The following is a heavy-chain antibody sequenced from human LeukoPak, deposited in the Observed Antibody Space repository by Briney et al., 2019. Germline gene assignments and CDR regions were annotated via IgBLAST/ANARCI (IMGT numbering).Heavy chain of an antibody. J-gene: IGHJ4*01. CDR1: GFTMSNYW. CDR2: VNPGDGSTT. CDR3: VRDGMGTAPYDL. V-gene: IGHV3-74*01. Sequence: PGGSLRLSCAGSGFTMSNYWMNWVRQAPGEGLVWVSHVNPGDGSTTGYADSVKGRFTVSRDNAKNTLYLQMTSLKDGDTAVYYCVRDGMGTAPYDLWGKGTLVTVSS. D-gene: IGHD2-8*02.